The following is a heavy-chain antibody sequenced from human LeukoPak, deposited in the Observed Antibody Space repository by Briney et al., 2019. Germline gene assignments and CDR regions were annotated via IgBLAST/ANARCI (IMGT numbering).Heavy chain of an antibody. CDR2: IWYDGSNK. V-gene: IGHV3-33*01. Sequence: GGSLRLSCAASGFTFSSYGMHWVRQAPGKGLEWVAVIWYDGSNKYYADSVKGRFTISRDSSKNTLYLQMNSLRAEDTAVYYCARGPEPDSSGYYYDPAFAEYFQHWGQGTLVTVSS. D-gene: IGHD3-22*01. CDR1: GFTFSSYG. J-gene: IGHJ1*01. CDR3: ARGPEPDSSGYYYDPAFAEYFQH.